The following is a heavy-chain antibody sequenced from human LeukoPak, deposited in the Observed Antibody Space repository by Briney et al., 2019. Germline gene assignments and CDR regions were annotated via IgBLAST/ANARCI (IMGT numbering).Heavy chain of an antibody. CDR3: ARAQEGAPWPHEPFDY. Sequence: PGGSLRLSCAASGFTFGIYAMNWVRQAPGKGLEWVSYISSSSSTIYYADSVKGRFTISRDNAKNSLYLQMNSLRAEDTAVYYCARAQEGAPWPHEPFDYWGQGTLVTVSS. V-gene: IGHV3-48*04. CDR1: GFTFGIYA. CDR2: ISSSSSTI. J-gene: IGHJ4*02. D-gene: IGHD1-14*01.